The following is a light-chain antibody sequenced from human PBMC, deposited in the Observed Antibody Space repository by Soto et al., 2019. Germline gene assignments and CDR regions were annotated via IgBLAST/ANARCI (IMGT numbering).Light chain of an antibody. J-gene: IGKJ1*01. V-gene: IGKV1-5*03. CDR1: QSISSK. Sequence: DIQMTQSPSTLSASVGDRVTITCRASQSISSKLAWYQQKPGKAPNLLIYKASSLESGVPSRFSGSGSGTEFTLTISSLQPDDFATYYCQQYNNYFWTFGQGTKVEIK. CDR3: QQYNNYFWT. CDR2: KAS.